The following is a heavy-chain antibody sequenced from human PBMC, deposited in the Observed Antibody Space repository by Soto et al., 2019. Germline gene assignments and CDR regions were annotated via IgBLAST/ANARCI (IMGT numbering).Heavy chain of an antibody. CDR2: IYYSGST. CDR1: GGSISSYY. Sequence: KPSETLSLTCTVSGGSISSYYWSWIRQPPGKGLEWIGYIYYSGSTNYNPSLKSRVTISVDTSKNQFSLKLSSVTAADTAVYYCARDRIAVAGSYYYGMDVWGQGTTVTV. CDR3: ARDRIAVAGSYYYGMDV. J-gene: IGHJ6*02. V-gene: IGHV4-59*01. D-gene: IGHD6-19*01.